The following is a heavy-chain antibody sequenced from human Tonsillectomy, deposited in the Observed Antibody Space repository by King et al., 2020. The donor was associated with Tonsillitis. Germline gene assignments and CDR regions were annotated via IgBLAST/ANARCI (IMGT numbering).Heavy chain of an antibody. Sequence: QLVQSGGGVVRPGGSLRLSCAASGFTFDDYGMSWVRQAPGKGLEWVSDINWNGGSTGYAESVRGRFTIPRDNAKNSLYLQMHTLRAEDTALYYCARDRNYDFGGGYSGVHFDYWGQGTLVTVSS. V-gene: IGHV3-20*04. CDR1: GFTFDDYG. D-gene: IGHD3-3*01. CDR2: INWNGGST. CDR3: ARDRNYDFGGGYSGVHFDY. J-gene: IGHJ4*02.